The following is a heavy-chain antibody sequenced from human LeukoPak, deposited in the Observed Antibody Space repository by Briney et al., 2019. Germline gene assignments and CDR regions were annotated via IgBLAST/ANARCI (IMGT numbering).Heavy chain of an antibody. V-gene: IGHV4-59*11. J-gene: IGHJ6*03. CDR2: ISYSGST. D-gene: IGHD2-2*01. CDR3: ARGLVVKPAALRYYYMDV. CDR1: GGSSSSHC. Sequence: PSETLSLTCNVSGGSSSSHCWSWIRQPPGKGLEWIGYISYSGSTSYNPSLKSRVTISVDTSKNQFSLKLSSVTAADTAVYYCARGLVVKPAALRYYYMDVWGKGTTVTVSS.